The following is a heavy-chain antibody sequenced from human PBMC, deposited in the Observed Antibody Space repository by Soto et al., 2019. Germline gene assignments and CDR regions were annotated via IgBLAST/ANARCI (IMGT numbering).Heavy chain of an antibody. J-gene: IGHJ4*02. CDR1: GGSISSGGYY. D-gene: IGHD3-10*01. CDR3: AGGGGFGDYYFDY. CDR2: IYYSGST. V-gene: IGHV4-31*03. Sequence: QVQLQESGPGLVKPSQTLSLTCTVSGGSISSGGYYWSWIRQHPGKGLEWIGYIYYSGSTYYNPSLKSRVTISEDTSKNQFSLKLGPVTAADTDVYYCAGGGGFGDYYFDYWGQGTLVTVSS.